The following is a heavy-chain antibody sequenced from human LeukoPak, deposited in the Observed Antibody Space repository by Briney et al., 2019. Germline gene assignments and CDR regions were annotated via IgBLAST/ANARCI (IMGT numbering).Heavy chain of an antibody. Sequence: ASVKVSCKASGYTFTSYGISWVRQAPGQGLEWMGWISAYNGNTNYAQKLQGRVTMTTDTSTSTAYVELRSLRSDDTAVYYCARGATYYYDSSGYYYPRGYFDYWGQGTLVTVSS. CDR1: GYTFTSYG. CDR3: ARGATYYYDSSGYYYPRGYFDY. CDR2: ISAYNGNT. J-gene: IGHJ4*02. V-gene: IGHV1-18*01. D-gene: IGHD3-22*01.